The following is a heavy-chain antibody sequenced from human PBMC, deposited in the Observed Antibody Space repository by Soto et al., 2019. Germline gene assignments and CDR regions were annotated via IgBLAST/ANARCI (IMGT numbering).Heavy chain of an antibody. Sequence: QVQLQESGPGLVQPSETLSLTCTVSGGSITGYYWSWIRQPPGKGPEWIGNIHYSGSTNYNPSFKNRVTISVDTSKNQFSLRLGSVTAAETAVYYCARHSYYSDPLRFDPWGQGTLVTVSS. CDR2: IHYSGST. D-gene: IGHD4-17*01. CDR1: GGSITGYY. J-gene: IGHJ5*02. V-gene: IGHV4-59*08. CDR3: ARHSYYSDPLRFDP.